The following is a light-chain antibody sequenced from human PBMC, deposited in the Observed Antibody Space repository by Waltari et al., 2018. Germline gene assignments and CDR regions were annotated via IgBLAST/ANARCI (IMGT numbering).Light chain of an antibody. CDR2: VTS. CDR3: QQYNEWPYT. V-gene: IGKV3-15*01. Sequence: ETIMTQSPATLSVSPGESATLSCRASKSIGNNLAWYKQPPGQAPRLLNYVTSSRSTGIPGRFFGAGSGTDFSLTISSLQSEDFGVYYCQQYNEWPYTFGQGTKVDLK. J-gene: IGKJ2*01. CDR1: KSIGNN.